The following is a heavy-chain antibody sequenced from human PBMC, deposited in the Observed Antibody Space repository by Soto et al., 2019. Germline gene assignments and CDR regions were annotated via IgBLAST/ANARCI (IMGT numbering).Heavy chain of an antibody. Sequence: SGPTLVNPTETLTLTCSVSGFSLTNGRMGVSWIRQPPGKALEWLAHFFSDAGRSYSTSMQSRLNMYKDSSGSQVVLTMTNMAPADTATYFCARMDGDYNYYGLDVWGHGIAVTDSS. CDR1: GFSLTNGRMG. CDR2: FFSDAGR. V-gene: IGHV2-26*01. D-gene: IGHD4-17*01. J-gene: IGHJ6*02. CDR3: ARMDGDYNYYGLDV.